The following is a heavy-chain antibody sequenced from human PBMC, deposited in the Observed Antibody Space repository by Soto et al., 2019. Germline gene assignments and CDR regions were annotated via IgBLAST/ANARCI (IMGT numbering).Heavy chain of an antibody. CDR3: ARGKGYSSSWYSSGSEYFQH. CDR1: GYTFTSYG. CDR2: ISAYNGNT. Sequence: ASVKVSCKASGYTFTSYGISWVRQAPGQGLEWMGWISAYNGNTNYAQKLQGRVTMTTDTSTSTAYMELRSLRSDDTAVYYCARGKGYSSSWYSSGSEYFQHWGQGTLVTVSS. V-gene: IGHV1-18*01. D-gene: IGHD6-13*01. J-gene: IGHJ1*01.